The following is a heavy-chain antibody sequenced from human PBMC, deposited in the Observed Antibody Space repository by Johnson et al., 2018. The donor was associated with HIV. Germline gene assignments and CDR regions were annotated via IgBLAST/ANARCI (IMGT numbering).Heavy chain of an antibody. CDR3: AKGERGYSSSSDAFDI. V-gene: IGHV3-48*01. CDR2: IRTSSSTI. J-gene: IGHJ3*02. CDR1: GFTFSNAW. D-gene: IGHD6-6*01. Sequence: VQLLESGGGLVKPGGSLRLSCAASGFTFSNAWMSWVRQAPGKGPEWVSYIRTSSSTIYYADSVKGRFTISRDNSKNTLYLQMNSLRAEDTAVYYCAKGERGYSSSSDAFDIWGQGTMVTVSS.